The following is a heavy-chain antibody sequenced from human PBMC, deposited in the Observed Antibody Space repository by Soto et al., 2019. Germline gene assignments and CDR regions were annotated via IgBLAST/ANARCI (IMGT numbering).Heavy chain of an antibody. J-gene: IGHJ5*02. D-gene: IGHD2-15*01. V-gene: IGHV2-5*01. CDR1: GFSLSTSGVG. CDR2: IYWNDDK. Sequence: SGPTLVNPTQTLTLTCTFSGFSLSTSGVGVGWIRQPPGKALEWLALIYWNDDKRYSPSLKSRLTITKDTSKNQVVLTMTNMDPVDTATYYCAHIRVVAVYNWFDPWGQGTLVTVSS. CDR3: AHIRVVAVYNWFDP.